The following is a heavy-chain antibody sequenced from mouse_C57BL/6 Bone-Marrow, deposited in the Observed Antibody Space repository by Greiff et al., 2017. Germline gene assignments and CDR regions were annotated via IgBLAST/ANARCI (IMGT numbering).Heavy chain of an antibody. CDR3: ARYPSDGYYLYYAMDY. Sequence: QVQLQQPGAELVRPGTSVKLSCKASGYTFTSYWMHWVKQRPGQGLEWIGVIDPSDSYTNYNQKFKGKATLTVDTSSSTAYMQLSRLTSEDSAVYYCARYPSDGYYLYYAMDYWGQGTSVTVSS. D-gene: IGHD2-3*01. CDR2: IDPSDSYT. CDR1: GYTFTSYW. J-gene: IGHJ4*01. V-gene: IGHV1-59*01.